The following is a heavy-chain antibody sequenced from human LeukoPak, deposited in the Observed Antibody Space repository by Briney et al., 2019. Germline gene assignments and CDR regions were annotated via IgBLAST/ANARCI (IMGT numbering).Heavy chain of an antibody. CDR3: ARHSGSGSGAGAFDI. J-gene: IGHJ3*02. V-gene: IGHV3-21*04. CDR2: ISRSSAYI. Sequence: GGSLRLSCAASGFTLSSYSMNWVRQAPGKGLEWVSSISRSSAYIYYADSVKGRFTISRDNAKNSLYLQMNSLRAEDTALYYCARHSGSGSGAGAFDIWGQGTMVTVSS. CDR1: GFTLSSYS. D-gene: IGHD2-15*01.